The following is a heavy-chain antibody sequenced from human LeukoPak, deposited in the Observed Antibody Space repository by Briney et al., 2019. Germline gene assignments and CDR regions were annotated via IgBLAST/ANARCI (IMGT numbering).Heavy chain of an antibody. Sequence: TGGSLRLSCAASGFTFSSYWMHWVRQAPGKGLVWVSRIRSDGSSTTYADSVKGRFTISRDNTKNTLYLQMNSLRADDTAVYYCAGDDYNRHWGQGTLVTVSS. CDR2: IRSDGSST. J-gene: IGHJ4*02. D-gene: IGHD4-11*01. CDR3: AGDDYNRH. V-gene: IGHV3-74*01. CDR1: GFTFSSYW.